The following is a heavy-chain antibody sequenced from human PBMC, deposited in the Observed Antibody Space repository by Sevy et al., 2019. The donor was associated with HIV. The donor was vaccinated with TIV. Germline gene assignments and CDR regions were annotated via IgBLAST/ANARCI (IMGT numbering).Heavy chain of an antibody. D-gene: IGHD1-1*01. CDR1: GFTFSSYA. V-gene: IGHV3-23*01. CDR2: ISGSGGST. Sequence: GESLKISCAASGFTFSSYAMSWVRQAPGKGLEWVSAISGSGGSTYYADSVKGRFTISRDNSKNTLYLQMNSLRAEDTAVYYCAKADDGAYYYGMDVWGQGTTVTVSS. CDR3: AKADDGAYYYGMDV. J-gene: IGHJ6*02.